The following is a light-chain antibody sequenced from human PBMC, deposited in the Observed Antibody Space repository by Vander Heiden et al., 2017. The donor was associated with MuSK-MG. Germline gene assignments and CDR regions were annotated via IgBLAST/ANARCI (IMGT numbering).Light chain of an antibody. CDR3: QAWDSSKNLV. Sequence: YELTQPPSVSVSPGQTASITGSGDKLGDKYASWYQPKPSQSTVLIIYQNRKRPAVLPERFSGSSSGNTATLTISGTQAMDEADYYCQAWDSSKNLVFGGGTKLTVL. J-gene: IGLJ2*01. CDR1: KLGDKY. CDR2: QNR. V-gene: IGLV3-1*01.